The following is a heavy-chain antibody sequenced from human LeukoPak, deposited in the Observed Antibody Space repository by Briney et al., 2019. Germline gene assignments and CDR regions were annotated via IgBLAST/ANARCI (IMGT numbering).Heavy chain of an antibody. CDR1: GGSISSGGYS. CDR3: ARDKYCSGGSCYSGLDY. V-gene: IGHV4-30-2*01. D-gene: IGHD2-15*01. CDR2: IYHSGST. Sequence: PSQTLSLTCAVSGGSISSGGYSWSWIRQPPGKGLEWIGYIYHSGSTYYNPSLKSRVTMSVDTSKNQFSLKLSSVTAADTAVYYCARDKYCSGGSCYSGLDYWGQGTLVTVSS. J-gene: IGHJ4*02.